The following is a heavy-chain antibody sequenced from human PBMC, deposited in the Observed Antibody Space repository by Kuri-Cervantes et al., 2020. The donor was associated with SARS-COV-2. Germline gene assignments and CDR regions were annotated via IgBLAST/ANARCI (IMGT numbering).Heavy chain of an antibody. V-gene: IGHV4-59*01. Sequence: SETLSLTCTVSGGSISSYYWSWIRQPPGKGLDWIGYIYYSGSTNYNPSLKSRVTISVDTSKNQFSLKLSSVTAADTAVYYCARSPGGMIVVATFDFWGQGTLVTVSS. CDR1: GGSISSYY. CDR3: ARSPGGMIVVATFDF. D-gene: IGHD3-22*01. J-gene: IGHJ4*02. CDR2: IYYSGST.